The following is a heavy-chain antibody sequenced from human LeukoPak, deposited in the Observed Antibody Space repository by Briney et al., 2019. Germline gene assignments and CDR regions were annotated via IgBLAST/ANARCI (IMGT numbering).Heavy chain of an antibody. V-gene: IGHV1-8*02. CDR1: GYTFTSYG. D-gene: IGHD3-10*01. Sequence: GASVKVSCKASGYTFTSYGISWVRQATGQGLERMGWMNPNSGNTGYAQKFQGRVTMTRNTSISTAYMELSSLRSEDTAVYYCARGLSMVQGVIFGYWGQGTLVTVSS. J-gene: IGHJ4*02. CDR2: MNPNSGNT. CDR3: ARGLSMVQGVIFGY.